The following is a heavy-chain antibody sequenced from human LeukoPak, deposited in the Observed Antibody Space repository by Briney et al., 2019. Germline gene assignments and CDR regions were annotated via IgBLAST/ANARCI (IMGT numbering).Heavy chain of an antibody. CDR2: IYTSGST. CDR1: GGSISSYY. Sequence: SETLSLTCTVSGGSISSYYWSWIRQPAGKGLEWIGRIYTSGSTNYNPSLKSRVTISVDTSKNQFSLKLSSVTAADTAVYYCVRGPYGASISKWFDPWGQGTQVIVSP. CDR3: VRGPYGASISKWFDP. D-gene: IGHD4/OR15-4a*01. J-gene: IGHJ5*02. V-gene: IGHV4-4*07.